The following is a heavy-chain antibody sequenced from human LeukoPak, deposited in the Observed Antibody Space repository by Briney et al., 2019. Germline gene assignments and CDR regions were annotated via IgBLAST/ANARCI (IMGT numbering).Heavy chain of an antibody. CDR1: GGSFSGYY. CDR2: INHSGST. V-gene: IGHV4-34*01. CDR3: ARLSLYPSGVVDY. D-gene: IGHD3-16*01. J-gene: IGHJ4*02. Sequence: SETLSLTCAVYGGSFSGYYWSWIRQPPGKGLEWIGEINHSGSTNYNPSLKSRVTISVDTSKNQFSLKLSSVTAADTAVYYCARLSLYPSGVVDYWGQGTLVAVSS.